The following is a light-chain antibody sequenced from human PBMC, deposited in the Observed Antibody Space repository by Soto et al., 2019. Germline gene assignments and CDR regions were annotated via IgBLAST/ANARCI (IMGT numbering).Light chain of an antibody. CDR2: GAS. Sequence: EIVLTQSPGTLSLSPGERATLSCRASQSVSKIYLAWYQQKPGQDPRLLIYGASSKATGIPDRFSCSGSGTDFTLTISRLEPEYRAVYYCQHDDNSLYTFGDGTKVDI. CDR1: QSVSKIY. J-gene: IGKJ2*01. CDR3: QHDDNSLYT. V-gene: IGKV3-20*01.